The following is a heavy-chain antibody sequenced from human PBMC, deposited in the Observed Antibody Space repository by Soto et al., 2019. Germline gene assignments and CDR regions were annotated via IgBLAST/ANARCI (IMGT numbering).Heavy chain of an antibody. CDR2: ISAYNGNT. J-gene: IGHJ6*02. CDR1: GYTFTSYG. Sequence: QVQLVQSGAEVKKPGASVKVSCKASGYTFTSYGISWVRQAPGQGLEWMGWISAYNGNTNYAQKLQGRVTMTTDQSTSTAYMELRSLRSDDTAVFYCGGNMGGYYFGMDVWGQGTTVTVSS. V-gene: IGHV1-18*01. CDR3: GGNMGGYYFGMDV. D-gene: IGHD3-16*01.